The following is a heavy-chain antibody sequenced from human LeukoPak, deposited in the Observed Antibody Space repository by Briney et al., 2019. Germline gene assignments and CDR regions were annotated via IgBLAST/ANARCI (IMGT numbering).Heavy chain of an antibody. CDR1: GGSISSGDYY. J-gene: IGHJ5*02. Sequence: SETLSLTCTVSGGSISSGDYYWSWIRQPPGKGLEWIGYIYYSGSTYYNPSLKSRVTISVDTSKNQFSLKLSSVTAADTAVYYCARAFGYHDFWSGYYFRWFDPWGQGTLVTVSS. V-gene: IGHV4-30-4*01. D-gene: IGHD3-3*01. CDR3: ARAFGYHDFWSGYYFRWFDP. CDR2: IYYSGST.